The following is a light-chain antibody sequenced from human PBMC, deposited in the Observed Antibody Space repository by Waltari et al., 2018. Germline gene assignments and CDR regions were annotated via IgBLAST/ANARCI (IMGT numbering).Light chain of an antibody. CDR1: QSVSSY. Sequence: EIVLTQSPAPLSLSQGERAPLSCRDSQSVSSYLAWYQQKPGQAPRLLIYDASNRATGIPARFSGSGSGTDFTLTISSLGPEDFAVYYCQQRSNWGVFTFGPGTKVDIK. J-gene: IGKJ3*01. CDR2: DAS. V-gene: IGKV3-11*01. CDR3: QQRSNWGVFT.